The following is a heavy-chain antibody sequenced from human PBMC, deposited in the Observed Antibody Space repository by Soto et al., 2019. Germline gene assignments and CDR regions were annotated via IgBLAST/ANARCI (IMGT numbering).Heavy chain of an antibody. CDR1: GGSISSSSYY. V-gene: IGHV4-39*01. CDR3: ARLTVTIPWGYYYYMDV. J-gene: IGHJ6*03. D-gene: IGHD4-17*01. CDR2: IYYSGST. Sequence: SETLSLTCTVSGGSISSSSYYWGWIRQPPGKGLEWIGSIYYSGSTYYNPSLKSRVTISVDTSKNQFSLKLSSVTAADTAVYYCARLTVTIPWGYYYYMDVWGKGTTVTVSS.